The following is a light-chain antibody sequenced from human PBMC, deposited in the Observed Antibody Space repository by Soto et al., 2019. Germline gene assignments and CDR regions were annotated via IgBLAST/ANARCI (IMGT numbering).Light chain of an antibody. CDR1: QSITTY. CDR2: AAS. V-gene: IGKV1-39*01. J-gene: IGKJ4*01. CDR3: QQTYSTPPLT. Sequence: DIQMTQSPSSLSASVGDRVTITCRASQSITTYLNWYQQKPGTAPKLLIYAASSLESGVPSRFSGSWSGTDFTLTISSLQPEDFATYFCQQTYSTPPLTFGGGTKVEIK.